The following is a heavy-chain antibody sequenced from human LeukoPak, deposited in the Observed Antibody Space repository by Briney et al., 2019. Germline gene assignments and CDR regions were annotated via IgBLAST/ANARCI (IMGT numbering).Heavy chain of an antibody. CDR3: ARVSSAVTTPLDY. J-gene: IGHJ4*02. CDR1: GFTFSSYG. D-gene: IGHD4-17*01. Sequence: GGSLRLSCAASGFTFSSYGMHWVRQAPGKGLEWVAVIWYDGSNKYYADSVKGRFTISRDNSKNTLYLQMNSLRAEDTAVYYCARVSSAVTTPLDYWGQGTLVTVSS. V-gene: IGHV3-33*01. CDR2: IWYDGSNK.